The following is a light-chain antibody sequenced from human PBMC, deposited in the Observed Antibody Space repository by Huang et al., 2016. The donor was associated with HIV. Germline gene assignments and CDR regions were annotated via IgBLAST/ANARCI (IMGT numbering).Light chain of an antibody. J-gene: IGKJ2*01. CDR3: QQYSTSSYT. Sequence: IVLTQSQATLSLSPGERATLTCGSSQSVRNNYLAWYQQKPGQAPRLIIEDAHVRATGIPDRFSGSGEGTDFTLTISRLEPEDFARYYCQQYSTSSYTFGQGTKVDI. CDR1: QSVRNNY. V-gene: IGKV3D-20*01. CDR2: DAH.